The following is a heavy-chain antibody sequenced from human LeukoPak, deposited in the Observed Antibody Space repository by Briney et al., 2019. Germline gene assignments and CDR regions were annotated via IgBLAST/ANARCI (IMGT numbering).Heavy chain of an antibody. CDR3: AKERRGYYMDV. Sequence: GGSLRLSCAASGFTFGDYAMQWVRQAPGKGLEWVSLINWDATRTYYADTVKGRFTISRDNSKNSLSLQMNSLRPEDTALYYCAKERRGYYMDVWGKGTTVTVSS. D-gene: IGHD3-10*01. V-gene: IGHV3-43D*04. J-gene: IGHJ6*03. CDR1: GFTFGDYA. CDR2: INWDATRT.